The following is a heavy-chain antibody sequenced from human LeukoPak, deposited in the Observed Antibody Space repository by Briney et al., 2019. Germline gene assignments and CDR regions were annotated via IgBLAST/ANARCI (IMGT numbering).Heavy chain of an antibody. J-gene: IGHJ6*03. CDR2: ISGSGGST. CDR3: AKLSSGWIYYYYYMDV. Sequence: GGSLRLSCAASRFTFSSYAMSWVRQAPGKGLEWVSAISGSGGSTYYADSVKGRFTISRDNSKNTLYLQMNSLRAEDTAVYYCAKLSSGWIYYYYYMDVWGKGTTVTVSS. V-gene: IGHV3-23*01. D-gene: IGHD6-19*01. CDR1: RFTFSSYA.